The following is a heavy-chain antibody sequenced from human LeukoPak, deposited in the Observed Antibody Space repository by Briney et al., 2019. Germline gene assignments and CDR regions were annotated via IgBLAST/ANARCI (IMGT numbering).Heavy chain of an antibody. V-gene: IGHV3-7*01. CDR1: GFTFSSYW. Sequence: PGGSLRLSCAATGFTFSSYWMSWVRQAPGKGLEWVANIKQDGSEKYYVDSVKGRFTISRDNAKNSLYLQMNSLRAEDTAVYYCISEDRPFDYWGQGTLVTVSS. CDR3: ISEDRPFDY. D-gene: IGHD1-26*01. CDR2: IKQDGSEK. J-gene: IGHJ4*02.